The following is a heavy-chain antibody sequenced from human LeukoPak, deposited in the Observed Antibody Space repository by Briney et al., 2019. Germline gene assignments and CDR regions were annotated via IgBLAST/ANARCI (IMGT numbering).Heavy chain of an antibody. CDR2: IKQDGSEK. D-gene: IGHD6-13*01. V-gene: IGHV3-7*01. J-gene: IGHJ3*02. CDR3: ARGGAAAGTGRRYAFDI. Sequence: GGSLRLSCAASGFTFSSYWMSWVRQDPGKGLEWVANIKQDGSEKYYVDSVKGRFTISRDNAKNSLYLQMNSLRAEDTAVYYCARGGAAAGTGRRYAFDIWGQGTMVTVSS. CDR1: GFTFSSYW.